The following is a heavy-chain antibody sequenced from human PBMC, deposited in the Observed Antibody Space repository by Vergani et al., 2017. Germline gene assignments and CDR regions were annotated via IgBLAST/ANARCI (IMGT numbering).Heavy chain of an antibody. CDR2: IHPADSDT. CDR3: ARLYGRDSSGSKYFDY. D-gene: IGHD3-22*01. Sequence: EVQLVQSGAEVKKPGESLKISCQISGYSFTNYWIGWVRQMPGKGLDWMGIIHPADSDTRYSPSFQGQVPIAVDKSISTAYLQRSSLRASDSAMYYCARLYGRDSSGSKYFDYWGQGTLVTVSS. V-gene: IGHV5-51*01. J-gene: IGHJ4*02. CDR1: GYSFTNYW.